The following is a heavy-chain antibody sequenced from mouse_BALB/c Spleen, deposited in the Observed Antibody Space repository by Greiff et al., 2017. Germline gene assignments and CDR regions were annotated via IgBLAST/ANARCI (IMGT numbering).Heavy chain of an antibody. V-gene: IGHV14-3*02. CDR2: IEPSNGNT. Sequence: VQLQQAGAELVKPGAPVQLAFPASCFNIKDTYMHWGKQRPEQGLEWIGRIEPSNGNTKYDPKFQGKATITADTSSNTAYLQLSSLTSEDTAVYYCARRDYWGQGTSVTVSS. CDR3: ARRDY. J-gene: IGHJ4*01. CDR1: CFNIKDTY.